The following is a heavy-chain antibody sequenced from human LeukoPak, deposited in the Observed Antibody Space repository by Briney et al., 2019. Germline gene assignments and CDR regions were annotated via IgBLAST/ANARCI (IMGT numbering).Heavy chain of an antibody. V-gene: IGHV4-39*07. CDR3: ARNRGSTVITDHYYYYYMDV. CDR2: IYYSGST. J-gene: IGHJ6*03. CDR1: GGSISSSTYY. Sequence: SETLSLTCTVSGGSISSSTYYWGWIRQPPGKGLEWIGNIYYSGSTYYNPSLKSRVTISVDTSKNQFSLKLSSVTAADTAVYYCARNRGSTVITDHYYYYYMDVWGKGTTVTVSS. D-gene: IGHD4-11*01.